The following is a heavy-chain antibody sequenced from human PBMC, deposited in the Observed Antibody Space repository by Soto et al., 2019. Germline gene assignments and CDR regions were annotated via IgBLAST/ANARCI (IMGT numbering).Heavy chain of an antibody. CDR1: GFTFSSNA. CDR2: ISSSGSTI. V-gene: IGHV3-48*03. Sequence: PGGSLRLSCAASGFTFSSNAMNWVRQAPGKGLEWVSYISSSGSTIYYADSVKGRFTISRDNAKNSLYLQMNSLRAEDTAVYYCARQEYYDFWVWFDPWGQGTLVTVSS. J-gene: IGHJ5*02. D-gene: IGHD3-3*01. CDR3: ARQEYYDFWVWFDP.